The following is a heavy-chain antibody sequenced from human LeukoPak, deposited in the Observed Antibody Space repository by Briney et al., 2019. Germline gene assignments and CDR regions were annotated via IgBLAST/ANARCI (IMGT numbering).Heavy chain of an antibody. J-gene: IGHJ6*02. CDR3: ANGRSRSSSGWYNYYDMDV. CDR2: ISGSGDRT. V-gene: IGHV3-23*01. Sequence: GGSLRLSCAASGITASSYAMTWVRQAPGKGLEWVSSISGSGDRTMYADSVKGRFTISRDNFKNTLYLQMNSLRAEDTALYYCANGRSRSSSGWYNYYDMDVWGQGTTATVSS. CDR1: GITASSYA. D-gene: IGHD6-19*01.